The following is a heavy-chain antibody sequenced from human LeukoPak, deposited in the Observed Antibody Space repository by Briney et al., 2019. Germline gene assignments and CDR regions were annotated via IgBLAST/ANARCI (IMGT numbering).Heavy chain of an antibody. CDR1: GYSFTNYW. CDR2: IYPGDSDT. V-gene: IGHV5-51*01. Sequence: GESLKISCKGSGYSFTNYWIGWVRQMPGKGREWMGIIYPGDSDTRYSPSFQGQVTFSADKSISTTYLQWSSMKASDTAMYYCARLPGYCTGGSCYFDYWGQGTLVSVSS. D-gene: IGHD2-15*01. J-gene: IGHJ4*02. CDR3: ARLPGYCTGGSCYFDY.